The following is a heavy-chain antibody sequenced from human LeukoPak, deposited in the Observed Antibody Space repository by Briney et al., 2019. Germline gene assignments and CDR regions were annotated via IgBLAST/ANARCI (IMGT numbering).Heavy chain of an antibody. V-gene: IGHV3-23*01. D-gene: IGHD3-3*01. Sequence: GGSLRLSCAASGFTFSSYAMSWVRQAPGKGLEWVSDISESGGSTYYADSVKGRFTISRDNSKNTLYLQMNSLRAEDTAVYYCAKIPRITIFGVVLSSWFDPWGQGTLVTVSS. J-gene: IGHJ5*02. CDR1: GFTFSSYA. CDR2: ISESGGST. CDR3: AKIPRITIFGVVLSSWFDP.